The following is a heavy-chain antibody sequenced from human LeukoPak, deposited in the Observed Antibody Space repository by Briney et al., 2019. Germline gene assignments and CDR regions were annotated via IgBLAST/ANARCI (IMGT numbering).Heavy chain of an antibody. J-gene: IGHJ4*02. CDR2: IKQDGSEK. V-gene: IGHV3-7*01. D-gene: IGHD3-22*01. CDR1: GFTFSSYW. Sequence: PGGSLRLSCAASGFTFSSYWMSWVRQAPGKGLEWVANIKQDGSEKYYVDSVKGRFTISRDNAKNSLYLQMNSLRAEDTAVYYCARDGDDSSSYYLGIDYWGQGTLVTVSS. CDR3: ARDGDDSSSYYLGIDY.